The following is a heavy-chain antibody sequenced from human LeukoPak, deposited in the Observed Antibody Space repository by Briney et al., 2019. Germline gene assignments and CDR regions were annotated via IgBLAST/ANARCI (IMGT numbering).Heavy chain of an antibody. CDR2: MNPNSGNT. J-gene: IGHJ4*02. CDR1: GYTFTSYD. D-gene: IGHD3-22*01. CDR3: ARSFRGSGYYYGDY. Sequence: ASMKVSCKASGYTFTSYDINWVRQATGQGLEWMGWMNPNSGNTGYAQKFQGRVTMTRNTSISTAYMELSSLRSEDTAVYYCARSFRGSGYYYGDYWGQGTLVTVSS. V-gene: IGHV1-8*01.